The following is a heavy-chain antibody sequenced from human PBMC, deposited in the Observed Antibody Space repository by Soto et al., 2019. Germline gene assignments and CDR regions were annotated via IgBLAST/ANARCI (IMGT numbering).Heavy chain of an antibody. V-gene: IGHV3-33*01. CDR2: IWYDGSNK. J-gene: IGHJ4*03. D-gene: IGHD6-13*01. CDR3: ARDSSYRQQLPDY. CDR1: GFTFSSYG. Sequence: QVQLVESGGGVVQPGRSLRLSCAASGFTFSSYGIHWVRQAPGKGLEWVAVIWYDGSNKYYADSVKGRFTISRDNSKNTLYLKMNSLRAEDTAVYYCARDSSYRQQLPDYWGQGTLVTVSS.